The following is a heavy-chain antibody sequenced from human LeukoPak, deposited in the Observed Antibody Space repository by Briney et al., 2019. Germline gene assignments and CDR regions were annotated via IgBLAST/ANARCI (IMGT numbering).Heavy chain of an antibody. V-gene: IGHV3-15*01. D-gene: IGHD2-2*01. CDR2: IKSKTDGGTT. Sequence: GGSLRLSCAASGFTFSNAWMSWVRQAPGKGLEWVGRIKSKTDGGTTDYAAPVKGRFTISRDDSKNTLYLQMNSQKTEDTAVYYCTTGYCSSTSCSPWGQGTLVTVSS. CDR1: GFTFSNAW. J-gene: IGHJ5*02. CDR3: TTGYCSSTSCSP.